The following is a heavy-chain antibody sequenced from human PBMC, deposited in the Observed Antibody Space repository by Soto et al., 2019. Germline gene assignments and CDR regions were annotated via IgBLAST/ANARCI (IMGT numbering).Heavy chain of an antibody. CDR1: GYTFTTFW. V-gene: IGHV5-10-1*01. CDR3: ARLVCSTTTCDNWFGP. J-gene: IGHJ5*02. Sequence: GDSLNISCTGSGYTFTTFWISWVRQMPGKGLDWLRRIDPRDSYVNYSPSFQGHVTISLDKGISTGYRQWGSLKASDTAMYYWARLVCSTTTCDNWFGPWGQGGLVTVSS. CDR2: IDPRDSYV. D-gene: IGHD2-2*01.